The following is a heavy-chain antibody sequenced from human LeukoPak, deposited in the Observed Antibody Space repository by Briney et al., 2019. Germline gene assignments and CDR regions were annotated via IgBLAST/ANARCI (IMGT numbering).Heavy chain of an antibody. V-gene: IGHV4-34*01. J-gene: IGHJ4*02. D-gene: IGHD2-8*01. CDR3: ARGGNGXNXDY. CDR1: GGSFSGYY. CDR2: INHSGST. Sequence: SETLSLTRAVYGGSFSGYYWSWIRQPPGKGLEWIGEINHSGSTNYNPSLKSRVTISVDKSKNQFSLKLSSVTAADTAVYYCARGGNGXNXDYWGQGTLVTVSS.